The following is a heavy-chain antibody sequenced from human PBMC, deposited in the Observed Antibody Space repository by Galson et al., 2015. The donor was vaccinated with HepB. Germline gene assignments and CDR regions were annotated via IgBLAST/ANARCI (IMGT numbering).Heavy chain of an antibody. V-gene: IGHV1-18*01. CDR3: ARGALVAVVGATQNNWFDP. Sequence: SVKVSCKASGYTFSSYVITWVRQAPGPGLEWMGWISAYDGNTKYAQNLQGRLTMTTDTSRTTAYMVLRSLRSDDTAVYYCARGALVAVVGATQNNWFDPWGQGTLVTVSS. J-gene: IGHJ5*02. CDR1: GYTFSSYV. D-gene: IGHD2-15*01. CDR2: ISAYDGNT.